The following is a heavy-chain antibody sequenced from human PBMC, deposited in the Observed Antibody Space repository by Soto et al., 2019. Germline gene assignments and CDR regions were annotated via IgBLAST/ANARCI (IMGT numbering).Heavy chain of an antibody. J-gene: IGHJ6*02. CDR3: ARGYDSSAYFYPLGDGMDV. D-gene: IGHD6-19*01. Sequence: ASVKVSCKTSGYSFTNQAINWVRQAPGQGLEWVGWISGRSGNSNSAETVRGRVSMTTDTSTATAYLELRALTTDDTAVYYCARGYDSSAYFYPLGDGMDVWGQGTTVTVSS. V-gene: IGHV1-18*01. CDR1: GYSFTNQA. CDR2: ISGRSGNS.